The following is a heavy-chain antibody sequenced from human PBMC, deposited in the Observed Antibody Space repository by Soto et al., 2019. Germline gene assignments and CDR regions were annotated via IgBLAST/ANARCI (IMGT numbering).Heavy chain of an antibody. V-gene: IGHV1-69*12. CDR3: ARVRGGAAAGTMEGGWFDP. J-gene: IGHJ5*02. Sequence: QVQLVQSGAEVKKAGSSVKVSCKASGGTFSSYAISWVRQAPGQGLEWMGGIIPILGTANYAQKFQGRVTITADESTSTAYMELSSLRSEDTAVYYCARVRGGAAAGTMEGGWFDPWGQGTLVTVSS. D-gene: IGHD6-13*01. CDR1: GGTFSSYA. CDR2: IIPILGTA.